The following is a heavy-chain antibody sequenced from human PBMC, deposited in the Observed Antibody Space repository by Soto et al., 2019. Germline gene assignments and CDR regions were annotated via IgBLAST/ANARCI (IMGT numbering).Heavy chain of an antibody. J-gene: IGHJ4*02. CDR1: GFTFSSYA. D-gene: IGHD3-22*01. Sequence: EVQLLESGGGLVQPGESLRLSCGASGFTFSSYAMHWVRQAAGKGLEWVSTISGSGGSTYYVDSVKGRFTMSRDNSKNTLYLQMNSLRGEDTAVYYCAKATVVDGGTFDCWGQGTLVTVSS. V-gene: IGHV3-23*01. CDR2: ISGSGGST. CDR3: AKATVVDGGTFDC.